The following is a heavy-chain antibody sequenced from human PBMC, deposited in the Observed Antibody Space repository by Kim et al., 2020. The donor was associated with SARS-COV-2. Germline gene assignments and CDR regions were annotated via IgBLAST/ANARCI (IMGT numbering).Heavy chain of an antibody. V-gene: IGHV4-59*08. CDR3: ARHSPEEYSGSYWIRKSSTELYYFDY. Sequence: SETLSLTCTVSGGSISSYYWSWIRQPPGKGLEWIGYIYYSGSTNYNPSLKSRVTISVDTSKNQFSLKLSSVTAADTAVYYCARHSPEEYSGSYWIRKSSTELYYFDYWGQGTLVTVSS. J-gene: IGHJ4*02. CDR2: IYYSGST. CDR1: GGSISSYY. D-gene: IGHD1-26*01.